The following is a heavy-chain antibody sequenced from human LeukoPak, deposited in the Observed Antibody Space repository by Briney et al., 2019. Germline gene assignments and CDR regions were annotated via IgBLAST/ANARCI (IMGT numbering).Heavy chain of an antibody. CDR3: ARGPVGAKGFYYFDY. V-gene: IGHV3-30-3*01. Sequence: GRSLRLSCAASGFTFSSYAMHWVRQAPGKGLEWVAVISYDGSNKYYADSVKGRFTISRDNSKNTLYLQMNSLRAEDTAVYYCARGPVGAKGFYYFDYWGQGTLVSVPS. CDR2: ISYDGSNK. D-gene: IGHD1-26*01. J-gene: IGHJ4*02. CDR1: GFTFSSYA.